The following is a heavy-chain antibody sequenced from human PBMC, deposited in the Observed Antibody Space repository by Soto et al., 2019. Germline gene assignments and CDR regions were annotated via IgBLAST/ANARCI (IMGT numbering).Heavy chain of an antibody. CDR3: AHRRGGYNWDDGYFDF. D-gene: IGHD1-20*01. J-gene: IGHJ4*02. V-gene: IGHV2-5*02. CDR1: GFLFSSSGVG. CDR2: TYWDDEN. Sequence: QITLKESGPTLVEPTQTLTLTCTFSGFLFSSSGVGVGWIRQPPGKALEWLAFTYWDDENRYNPSLKSRLTVFKATTDSLAGPLLTNMDPVDTATYYCAHRRGGYNWDDGYFDFWGQGILVTVSS.